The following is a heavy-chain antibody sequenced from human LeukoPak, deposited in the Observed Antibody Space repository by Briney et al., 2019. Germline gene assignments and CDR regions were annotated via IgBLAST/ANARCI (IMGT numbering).Heavy chain of an antibody. V-gene: IGHV4-34*01. CDR1: GGSFSGYY. J-gene: IGHJ4*02. CDR2: INHSGST. D-gene: IGHD6-13*01. Sequence: PSETLSLTCAVYGGSFSGYYWSWIRQPPGKGLEWIGEINHSGSTNYNPSLKSRVTISVDTSKNQFSLKLSSVTAADTAVYYCARPKPGIAAAPTRTATFDYWGQGTLVTVSS. CDR3: ARPKPGIAAAPTRTATFDY.